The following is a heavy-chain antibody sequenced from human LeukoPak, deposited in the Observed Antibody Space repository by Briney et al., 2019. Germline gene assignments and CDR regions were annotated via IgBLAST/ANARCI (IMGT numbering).Heavy chain of an antibody. Sequence: GASVKVSCKASGYTFAAYYMHWVRQAPGQGLEWMGWINPNSGDTNYAQKFQGRVTMTRDTSISTAYMEVSRLRSDATAVYYCARTLPNYYYGMDVWGQGTTVTVSS. J-gene: IGHJ6*02. D-gene: IGHD1-26*01. V-gene: IGHV1-2*02. CDR1: GYTFAAYY. CDR2: INPNSGDT. CDR3: ARTLPNYYYGMDV.